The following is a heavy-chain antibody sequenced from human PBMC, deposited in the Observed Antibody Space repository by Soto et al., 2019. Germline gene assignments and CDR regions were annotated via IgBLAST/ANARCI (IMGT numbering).Heavy chain of an antibody. CDR1: GFTFSSYA. J-gene: IGHJ4*02. Sequence: GGSLRLSCAASGFTFSSYAMSWVRQAPGKGREWGSAISGSGGSTYYADSVKGRFTISRDNSKNTLYLQMNSLRAEDTAVYYCAKEMYSGSYYFDYWGQGTLVTVSS. CDR3: AKEMYSGSYYFDY. D-gene: IGHD1-26*01. V-gene: IGHV3-23*01. CDR2: ISGSGGST.